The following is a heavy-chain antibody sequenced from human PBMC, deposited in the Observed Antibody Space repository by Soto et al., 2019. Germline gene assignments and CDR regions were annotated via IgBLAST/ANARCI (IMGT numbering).Heavy chain of an antibody. CDR1: GGTFSSYA. CDR3: ARSIIYGSGSSAPTYYGMDV. Sequence: SVKVSCKASGGTFSSYAISWVRQAPGQGLEWMGGIIPIFGTANYAQKFQGRVTITADESTSTAYMEPSSLRSEDTAVYYCARSIIYGSGSSAPTYYGMDVWGQGTTVTVSS. V-gene: IGHV1-69*13. D-gene: IGHD3-10*01. J-gene: IGHJ6*02. CDR2: IIPIFGTA.